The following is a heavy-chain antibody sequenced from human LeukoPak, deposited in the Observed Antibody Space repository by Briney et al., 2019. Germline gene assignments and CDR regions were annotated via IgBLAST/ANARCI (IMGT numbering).Heavy chain of an antibody. CDR1: GYSFTSYW. V-gene: IGHV5-51*01. CDR2: IYPGDSDT. J-gene: IGHJ3*02. D-gene: IGHD6-19*01. Sequence: GESLKISCKGSGYSFTSYWIGWVRQMPGKGLEWMGIIYPGDSDTRYSPSFQGQVTISADKSITTAYLQWSSLMASDTAMYYCARHRGSGWYHDAFDIWGQGTMVTVSS. CDR3: ARHRGSGWYHDAFDI.